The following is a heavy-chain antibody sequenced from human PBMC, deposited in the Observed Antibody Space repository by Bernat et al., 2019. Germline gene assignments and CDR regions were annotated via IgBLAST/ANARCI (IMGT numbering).Heavy chain of an antibody. CDR2: ISYDGRNK. Sequence: QVQLVESGGGVVQPGRSLRLSCAASGFTFSTYNMHWVRQAPGKGLEWVAVISYDGRNKYYADSVKGRFIISRDNSKNTLYLQMNSLRAEDTAVYYCAGSNYGFWRCYRANYYFYGMDGWGQGTTVTVSS. V-gene: IGHV3-30*04. J-gene: IGHJ6*02. CDR3: AGSNYGFWRCYRANYYFYGMDG. D-gene: IGHD3-3*01. CDR1: GFTFSTYN.